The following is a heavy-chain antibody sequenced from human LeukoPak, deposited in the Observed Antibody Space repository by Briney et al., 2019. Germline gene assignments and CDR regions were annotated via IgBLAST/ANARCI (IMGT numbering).Heavy chain of an antibody. V-gene: IGHV3-33*01. D-gene: IGHD5-18*01. CDR2: IWYDGSDK. CDR1: GFTFSNYG. Sequence: GGSLRLSCAASGFTFSNYGMHWVRQAPGKGLEWVALIWYDGSDKYYADSVRGRFTISRDNSKNTLYLQMNSLRAEDTAVYYCARGFGYIYGYADYWGQGTLVTVSS. CDR3: ARGFGYIYGYADY. J-gene: IGHJ4*02.